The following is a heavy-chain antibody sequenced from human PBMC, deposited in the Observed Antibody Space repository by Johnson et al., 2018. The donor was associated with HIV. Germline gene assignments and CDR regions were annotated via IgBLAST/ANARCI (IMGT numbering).Heavy chain of an antibody. D-gene: IGHD7-27*01. Sequence: QVQLVESGGGVVRPGGSLRLSCAASGFTFSSYGLHWVRQAPGKGLQWVAFIRNDGSNKYYADSVKGRFTISRDNSKNSLYLQMNSLRAEDTAVYYCARDPALNWGSDAFDSWGQGTMFTVSS. CDR1: GFTFSSYG. CDR2: IRNDGSNK. V-gene: IGHV3-30*02. CDR3: ARDPALNWGSDAFDS. J-gene: IGHJ3*02.